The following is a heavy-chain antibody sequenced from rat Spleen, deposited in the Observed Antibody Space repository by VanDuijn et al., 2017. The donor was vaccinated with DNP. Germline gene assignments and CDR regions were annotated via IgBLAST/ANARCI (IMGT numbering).Heavy chain of an antibody. J-gene: IGHJ3*01. CDR3: ATHSFTSGITTAFGS. CDR1: GFTFSDYN. D-gene: IGHD1-11*01. CDR2: IINDGRRT. V-gene: IGHV5S10*01. Sequence: EVQLVESGGGLVQPGRSLRLSCAASGFTFSDYNMAWVRQAPKQGLEWVATIINDGRRTYYRDSVKGRFTISRDNGKSTLYLQMDSLRSEDTATYYCATHSFTSGITTAFGSWGQGTLVTVSS.